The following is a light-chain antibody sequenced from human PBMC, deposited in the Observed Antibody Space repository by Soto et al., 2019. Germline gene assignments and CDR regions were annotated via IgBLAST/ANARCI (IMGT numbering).Light chain of an antibody. V-gene: IGLV2-14*01. CDR1: SSDVGAYNY. J-gene: IGLJ2*01. CDR2: DVS. CDR3: SSYASSSTVI. Sequence: QSALTQPASVSGSPGQSITISCTGTSSDVGAYNYGSWYQQHPVKAPKLMIYDVSSRPSGISNRFSGSKSGNTASLTISGVQAEDEADYYCSSYASSSTVIFGGGTKVTVL.